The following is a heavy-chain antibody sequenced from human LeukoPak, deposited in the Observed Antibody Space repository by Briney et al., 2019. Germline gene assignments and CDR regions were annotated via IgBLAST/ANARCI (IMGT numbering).Heavy chain of an antibody. CDR3: ARVPPYYYYMDV. J-gene: IGHJ6*03. CDR2: IYDSGST. Sequence: PSETLSLTCTVSGGSISSYYWSWIRQPPGKGLEWIGYIYDSGSTNYNPSLKSRVTISVDTSKNQFSLKLSFVTAADTAVYYCARVPPYYYYMDVWGKGTTVTVSS. V-gene: IGHV4-59*01. CDR1: GGSISSYY.